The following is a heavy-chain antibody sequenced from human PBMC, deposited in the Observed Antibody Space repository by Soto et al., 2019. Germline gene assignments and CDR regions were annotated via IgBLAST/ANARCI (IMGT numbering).Heavy chain of an antibody. J-gene: IGHJ4*02. V-gene: IGHV5-51*01. CDR3: ARHCLYCGGPIIYX. CDR1: GYSFTSYW. D-gene: IGHD2-21*01. Sequence: GEALKISWKGSGYSFTSYWIGWVRQMPGKGMELMGIIYPGDSDTRYSPSFQGQVTISADKSIRTAYLQWSSLKASDTAMYYCARHCLYCGGPIIYXWGQGTLFTVSX. CDR2: IYPGDSDT.